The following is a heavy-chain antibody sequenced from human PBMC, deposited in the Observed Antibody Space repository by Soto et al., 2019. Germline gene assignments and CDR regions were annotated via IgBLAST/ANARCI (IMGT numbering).Heavy chain of an antibody. V-gene: IGHV5-51*01. D-gene: IGHD6-6*01. Sequence: KGLEWMGIIYPGDSDTRYSPSFQGQVTISADKSISTAYLQWSSLKASDTAMYYCARSSPGYSSSPHDAFDIWGQGTMVTVSS. CDR2: IYPGDSDT. J-gene: IGHJ3*02. CDR3: ARSSPGYSSSPHDAFDI.